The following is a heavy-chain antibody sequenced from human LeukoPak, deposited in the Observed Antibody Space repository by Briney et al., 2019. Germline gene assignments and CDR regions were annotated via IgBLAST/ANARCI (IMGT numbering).Heavy chain of an antibody. D-gene: IGHD1-7*01. Sequence: GGSLRLSCAPSGFTFSTYTMNWVRRAPGKGLEWVSSITTSDIYYADSVRGRFTVSRDNAKNSLYLQMNSLRAEDTAVYYCARTKEGASQRTTAWFDPWGQGTLVTVSS. CDR3: ARTKEGASQRTTAWFDP. J-gene: IGHJ5*02. V-gene: IGHV3-21*06. CDR1: GFTFSTYT. CDR2: ITTSDI.